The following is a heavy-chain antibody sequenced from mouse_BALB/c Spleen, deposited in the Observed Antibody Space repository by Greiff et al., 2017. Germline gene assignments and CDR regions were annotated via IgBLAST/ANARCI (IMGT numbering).Heavy chain of an antibody. CDR2: INPSTGYT. CDR3: ARRYYGSRALDY. CDR1: GYTFTSYW. V-gene: IGHV1-7*01. J-gene: IGHJ2*01. D-gene: IGHD1-1*01. Sequence: QVHVKQSGAELAKPGASVKMSCKASGYTFTSYWMHWVKQRPGQGLEWIGYINPSTGYTEYNQKFKDKATLTADKSSSTAYMQLSSLTSEDSAVYYCARRYYGSRALDYWGQGTTLTVSS.